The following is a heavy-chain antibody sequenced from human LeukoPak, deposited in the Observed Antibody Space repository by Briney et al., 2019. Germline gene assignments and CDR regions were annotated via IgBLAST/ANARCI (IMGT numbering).Heavy chain of an antibody. CDR2: FDPEDGET. Sequence: GASVKVSCKVSGYTLTELSMHWVRQAPGKGLEWMGGFDPEDGETIYAQKFQGRVTMTEDTSTDTAYMELSSLRSEDTAVYYCATLGGSPSPWSGVGYYFDYWGQGTLVTVSS. CDR3: ATLGGSPSPWSGVGYYFDY. V-gene: IGHV1-24*01. J-gene: IGHJ4*02. CDR1: GYTLTELS. D-gene: IGHD1-26*01.